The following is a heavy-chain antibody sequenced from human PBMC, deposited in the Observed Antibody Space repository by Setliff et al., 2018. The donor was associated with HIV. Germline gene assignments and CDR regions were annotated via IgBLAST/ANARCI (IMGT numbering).Heavy chain of an antibody. D-gene: IGHD3-10*01. V-gene: IGHV3-23*01. J-gene: IGHJ6*03. CDR3: AKPYRGSVVRDQGYMDV. CDR1: GFTFSSYA. CDR2: ISGSAGST. Sequence: GSLRLSCAVTGFTFSSYAMSWVRQAPGKGLEWVSAISGSAGSTYYADSVKGRFTISGDNSKNTLYLQMNSLRAEDTAVYYCAKPYRGSVVRDQGYMDVWGKGTTVTVSS.